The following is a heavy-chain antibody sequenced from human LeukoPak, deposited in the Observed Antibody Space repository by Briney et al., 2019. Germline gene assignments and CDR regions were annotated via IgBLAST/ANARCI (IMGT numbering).Heavy chain of an antibody. V-gene: IGHV3-74*01. CDR1: GFTFSSYW. J-gene: IGHJ4*02. CDR3: ARVIYSGWEGELSD. D-gene: IGHD6-19*01. Sequence: GGSLRPSCAASGFTFSSYWMHWVRQAPGKGLVWVSRINSDGSTTSYADSVMGRFTISRDNAKNTLYLQMNSLRAEDTAVYYCARVIYSGWEGELSDWGQGTLVTVSS. CDR2: INSDGSTT.